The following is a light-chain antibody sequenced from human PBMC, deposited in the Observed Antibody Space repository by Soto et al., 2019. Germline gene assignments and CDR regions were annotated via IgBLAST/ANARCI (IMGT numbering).Light chain of an antibody. CDR2: GAS. CDR1: QSVSNN. Sequence: EIVMTQSPATLSVSPGERATLSCRASQSVSNNLAWYQQKAGQAPTLLIYGASTRATGIPARFSGSGSGTGFTLTISSLQSEDFAVYYCQQYNNWPPKYTFGQGTKLEIK. V-gene: IGKV3-15*01. J-gene: IGKJ2*01. CDR3: QQYNNWPPKYT.